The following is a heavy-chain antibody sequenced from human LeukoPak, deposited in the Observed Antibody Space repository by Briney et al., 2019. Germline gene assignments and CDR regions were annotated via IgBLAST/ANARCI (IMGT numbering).Heavy chain of an antibody. V-gene: IGHV3-23*01. CDR2: ISGSGGST. D-gene: IGHD6-25*01. Sequence: PGGSLRLSCAASGFTFSSYAMSWVRQAPGKGLEWVSAISGSGGSTYYADSVKGRFTVSRDNSKNTLYLQMNSLRAEDTAVYYCVWGDTAAKSDVAFDIWGQGTMVTVSS. CDR3: VWGDTAAKSDVAFDI. J-gene: IGHJ3*02. CDR1: GFTFSSYA.